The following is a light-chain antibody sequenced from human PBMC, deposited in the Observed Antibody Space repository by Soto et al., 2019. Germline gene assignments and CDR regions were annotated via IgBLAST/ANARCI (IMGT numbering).Light chain of an antibody. J-gene: IGKJ1*01. CDR3: QHYNSYSEA. V-gene: IGKV3-15*01. Sequence: EIVMTQSPATLSVSPGERVTLSCRASQIILSNLAWYQQKPGQAPRLLIYGASTRATGIPSRFSGSGSGTEFTLTISSLQPDDFATYYCQHYNSYSEAFGQGTKVDI. CDR1: QIILSN. CDR2: GAS.